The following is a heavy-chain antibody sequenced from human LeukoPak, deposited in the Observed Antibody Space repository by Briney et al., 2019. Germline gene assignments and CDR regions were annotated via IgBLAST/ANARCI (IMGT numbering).Heavy chain of an antibody. CDR1: VGTFSSYA. V-gene: IGHV1-69*13. D-gene: IGHD5-12*01. CDR2: IIPIFGTA. Sequence: SVKVSCKASVGTFSSYAISWVREAPGQGLEWMGGIIPIFGTANYAQKFQGRVTITADESTSTAYMELSSLRSEDTAVYYCARHGSDVIVATADDAFDIWGQGTMVTVSS. J-gene: IGHJ3*02. CDR3: ARHGSDVIVATADDAFDI.